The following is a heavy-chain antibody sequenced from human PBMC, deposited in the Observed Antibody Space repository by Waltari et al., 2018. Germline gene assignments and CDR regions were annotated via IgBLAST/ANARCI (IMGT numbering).Heavy chain of an antibody. CDR2: ISYDGSNK. CDR3: AKDPYYQGGFYFDY. V-gene: IGHV3-30*18. Sequence: QVQLVESGGGVVQPGRSLRLSCAASGFTFSSYGMHWVREAPGKGLEWVAVISYDGSNKYYADSVKGRFTISRDNSKNTLYLQMNSLRAEDTAVYYCAKDPYYQGGFYFDYWGQGTLVTVSS. D-gene: IGHD2-2*01. CDR1: GFTFSSYG. J-gene: IGHJ4*02.